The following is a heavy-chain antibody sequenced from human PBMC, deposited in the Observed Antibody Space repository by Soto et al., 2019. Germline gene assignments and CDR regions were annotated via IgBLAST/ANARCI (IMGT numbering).Heavy chain of an antibody. CDR3: AREFDTSGWPSGMQHDRFDT. D-gene: IGHD3-22*01. V-gene: IGHV4-31*03. J-gene: IGHJ5*02. CDR1: GDSISGGGYY. Sequence: SETLSLTCYVSGDSISGGGYYWSWIRQSPGRGLEWIGNIYYSGSTYYNPSLTSRLSMSVDTSKNQFSLQLGSVTAADTAVYYCAREFDTSGWPSGMQHDRFDTWGQGTLVTVS. CDR2: IYYSGST.